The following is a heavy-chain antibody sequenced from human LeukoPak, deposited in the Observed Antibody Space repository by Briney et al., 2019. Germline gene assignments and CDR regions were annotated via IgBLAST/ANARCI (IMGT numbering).Heavy chain of an antibody. V-gene: IGHV4-30-4*08. J-gene: IGHJ2*01. D-gene: IGHD3-16*02. CDR2: IYYSGST. CDR1: GGSISSYY. CDR3: ARAYRSVVRSRYFDL. Sequence: SETLSLTCTVSGGSISSYYWSWIRQPPGKGLEWIGYIYYSGSTYYNPSLKSRVTISVDTSKNQFSLKLSSVTAADTAVYYCARAYRSVVRSRYFDLWGRGTLVTVSS.